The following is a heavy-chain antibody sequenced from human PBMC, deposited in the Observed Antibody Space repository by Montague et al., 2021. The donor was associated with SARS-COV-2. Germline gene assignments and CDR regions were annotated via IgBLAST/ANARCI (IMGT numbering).Heavy chain of an antibody. CDR1: SGSIISSGYY. D-gene: IGHD1-14*01. CDR3: ATRTRYPQNDFGF. J-gene: IGHJ4*02. Sequence: SETLSLTCSVSSGSIISSGYYRGWVRQPPGNGLEWIGNIYNGGSTFYNPSLKSRVTIFVDTSKNQFSLKLSSVTAADTAVYYCATRTRYPQNDFGFWGQGTLVTVSS. CDR2: IYNGGST. V-gene: IGHV4-39*01.